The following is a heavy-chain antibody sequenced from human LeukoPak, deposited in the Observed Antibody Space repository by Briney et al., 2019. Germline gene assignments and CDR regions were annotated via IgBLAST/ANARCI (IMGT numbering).Heavy chain of an antibody. V-gene: IGHV1-24*01. Sequence: GASVPSSFNVSGYTLTDLSMHWVRRAPGKGREWMGGFDPEDGETVYTQKFQGRVTITEDTSTDTAYMGLSSVRSEDTAVYYYATDPTMVRGVYGDYWGQRTLVTVSS. CDR1: GYTLTDLS. J-gene: IGHJ4*02. CDR3: ATDPTMVRGVYGDY. CDR2: FDPEDGET. D-gene: IGHD3-10*01.